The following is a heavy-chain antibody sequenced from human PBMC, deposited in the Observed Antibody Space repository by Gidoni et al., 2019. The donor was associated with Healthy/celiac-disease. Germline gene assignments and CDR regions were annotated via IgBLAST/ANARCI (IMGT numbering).Heavy chain of an antibody. CDR3: ARDREAYCGGDCYSDY. CDR2: IYSGGST. Sequence: SWVRQAPGKGLEWVSVIYSGGSTYYADSVKGRFTISRDNSKNTLYLQMNSLRAEDTAVYYCARDREAYCGGDCYSDYWGQGTLVTVSS. V-gene: IGHV3-53*05. D-gene: IGHD2-21*02. J-gene: IGHJ4*02.